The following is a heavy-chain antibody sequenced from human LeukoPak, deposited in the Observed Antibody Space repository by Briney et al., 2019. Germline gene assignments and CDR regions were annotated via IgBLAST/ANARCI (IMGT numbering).Heavy chain of an antibody. CDR3: ARRRGGFGEGEFDY. CDR1: GVSISGFY. Sequence: PSETLSLTCTVSGVSISGFYWNWIRQPPRKGLEWVGYSYTGGSISSNPSLNSRVAFSMDTSKNQVSLGLNSVTATDTAVYYCARRRGGFGEGEFDYWGQGIPVTVST. V-gene: IGHV4-4*08. D-gene: IGHD3-10*01. CDR2: SYTGGSI. J-gene: IGHJ4*02.